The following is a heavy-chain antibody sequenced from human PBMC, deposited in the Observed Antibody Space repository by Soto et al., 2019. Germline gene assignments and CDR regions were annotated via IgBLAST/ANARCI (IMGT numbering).Heavy chain of an antibody. CDR2: IVVGSGNT. V-gene: IGHV1-58*02. CDR3: ATRGLPGSSSWYWNTNYYFDY. J-gene: IGHJ4*02. D-gene: IGHD6-13*01. Sequence: ASVKVSCKASGFTFTNSAIQWVRQARGQRLEWIGWIVVGSGNTNYAQKFQERLTITRDMSTSTAYMELSSLRSEDTAVYYCATRGLPGSSSWYWNTNYYFDYWGQGTLVTVSS. CDR1: GFTFTNSA.